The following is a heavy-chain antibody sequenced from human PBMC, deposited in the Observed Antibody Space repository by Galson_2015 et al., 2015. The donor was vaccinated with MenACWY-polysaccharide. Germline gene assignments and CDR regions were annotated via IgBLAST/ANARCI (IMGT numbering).Heavy chain of an antibody. CDR2: IYWAGDE. CDR1: GFSLSDIGEG. Sequence: PALVKPTQTLTLTCTFSGFSLSDIGEGVGWIRQPPGKAPEWLALIYWAGDERYSPSLKTRLSITKDASKNQVVLKMTSMDPVDTATYYCVHSHWLQENYFDPWGQGTLVAVSS. J-gene: IGHJ5*02. V-gene: IGHV2-5*02. D-gene: IGHD5-24*01. CDR3: VHSHWLQENYFDP.